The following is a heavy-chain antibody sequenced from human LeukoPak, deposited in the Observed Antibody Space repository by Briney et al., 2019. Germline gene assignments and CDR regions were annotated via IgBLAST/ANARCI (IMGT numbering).Heavy chain of an antibody. J-gene: IGHJ4*02. D-gene: IGHD2-2*01. CDR1: GFTFSNHG. V-gene: IGHV3-33*01. CDR3: ARGEGGSPSCYIIDY. CDR2: ISDDGSNK. Sequence: GRSLRLSCAASGFTFSNHGMHWVRQAPGKGLEWVAVISDDGSNKNYADSVKGRFTISRENFKNTLYLQMTSLRAEDTAVYYYARGEGGSPSCYIIDYWGQGTLVTVSS.